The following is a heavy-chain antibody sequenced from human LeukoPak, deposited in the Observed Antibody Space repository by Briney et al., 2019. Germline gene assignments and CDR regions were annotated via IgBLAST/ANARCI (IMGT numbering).Heavy chain of an antibody. CDR3: GRKGNDGGWFDP. CDR2: ISAYNGNT. J-gene: IGHJ5*02. D-gene: IGHD1-1*01. V-gene: IGHV1-18*01. CDR1: GYTFTSYG. Sequence: ASVKVSCKASGYTFTSYGISWVRQAPGQGLEWMGWISAYNGNTNYAQKLQGTVTMTTDTSTSTAYMEVRSLRSDDTAVYYCGRKGNDGGWFDPWGQGTLVTVSS.